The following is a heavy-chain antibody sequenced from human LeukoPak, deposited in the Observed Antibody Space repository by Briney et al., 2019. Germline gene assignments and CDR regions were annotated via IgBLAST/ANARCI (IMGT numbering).Heavy chain of an antibody. V-gene: IGHV3-74*01. CDR3: AELGITMIGGV. CDR1: GFTFSSYW. J-gene: IGHJ6*04. CDR2: INSDGSST. Sequence: GGSLRLSCAASGFTFSSYWMHWVRQAPGKGLVWVSRINSDGSSTSYADSVKGRFTISRDNAKNSLYLQMNSLRAEDTAVYYCAELGITMIGGVWGKGTTVTISS. D-gene: IGHD3-10*02.